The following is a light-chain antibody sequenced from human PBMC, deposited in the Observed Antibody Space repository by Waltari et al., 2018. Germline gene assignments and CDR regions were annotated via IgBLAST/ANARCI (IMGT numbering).Light chain of an antibody. Sequence: VVLTQSPLFLPVTLGQPASIPCRAPESLVHNDGYIYLNWFSQRPGQSPRRLFYKVSNRDFGVPDRFSASGSATDFTLNISRVEADDVGVYFCMQPVRWPPGFGPGTRVDIK. CDR3: MQPVRWPPG. CDR1: ESLVHNDGYIY. J-gene: IGKJ3*01. V-gene: IGKV2-30*02. CDR2: KVS.